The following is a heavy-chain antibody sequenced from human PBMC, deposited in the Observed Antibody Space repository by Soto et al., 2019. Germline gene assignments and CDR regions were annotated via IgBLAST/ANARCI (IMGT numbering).Heavy chain of an antibody. D-gene: IGHD2-15*01. CDR3: AHDRDHCSGGSCSGFDY. CDR1: GFTFSSYG. V-gene: IGHV3-30*18. CDR2: ISYDGTNK. J-gene: IGHJ4*02. Sequence: GGSLRLSCAASGFTFSSYGMHWVRQAPGKGLEWVAVISYDGTNKYYADSVKGRFTISRDNSKNTLYLQMNSLRAEDTAVYYCAHDRDHCSGGSCSGFDYWGKGTLVTVSS.